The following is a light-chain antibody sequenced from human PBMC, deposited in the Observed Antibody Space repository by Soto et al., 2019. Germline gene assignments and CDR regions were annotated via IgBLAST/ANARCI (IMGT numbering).Light chain of an antibody. CDR1: QSISDT. Sequence: EIVMTQSPATLSVSPGGRATLSCRASQSISDTLAWYQQKPGQAPRLLIYSASRGATGFPARFSGSGSGTDFTLTISSLQSEDFAVYYCQHCQPYGDSPPLTFGGGTKVDIK. V-gene: IGKV3-15*01. J-gene: IGKJ4*01. CDR3: QHCQPYGDSPPLT. CDR2: SAS.